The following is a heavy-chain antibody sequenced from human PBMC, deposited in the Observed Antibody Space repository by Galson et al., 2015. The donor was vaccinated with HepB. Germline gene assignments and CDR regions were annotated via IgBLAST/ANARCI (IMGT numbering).Heavy chain of an antibody. CDR3: ARVASDYGSGSYKAPPDY. CDR2: INKNGATR. D-gene: IGHD3-10*01. CDR1: GFTFDDYG. Sequence: SLRLSCAASGFTFDDYGMNWVRQAPGKELEWVSGINKNGATRGYADSVKGRFTISRDNAKNSLYLQMNSLTAGDTALYYCARVASDYGSGSYKAPPDYWGQGTLVTVSS. J-gene: IGHJ4*02. V-gene: IGHV3-20*04.